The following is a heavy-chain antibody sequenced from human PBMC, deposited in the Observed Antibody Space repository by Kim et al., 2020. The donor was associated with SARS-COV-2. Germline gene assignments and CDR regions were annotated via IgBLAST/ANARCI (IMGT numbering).Heavy chain of an antibody. D-gene: IGHD3-9*01. V-gene: IGHV3-23*01. CDR3: AKDGYDILTGPTNWFDP. CDR2: ISGSGGST. CDR1: GFTFSSYA. Sequence: GGSLRLSCAASGFTFSSYAMSWVRQAPGKGLEWVSAISGSGGSTYYADSVKGRFTISRDNSKNTLYLQMNSLRAEDTAVYYCAKDGYDILTGPTNWFDPWGQGTLVTVSS. J-gene: IGHJ5*02.